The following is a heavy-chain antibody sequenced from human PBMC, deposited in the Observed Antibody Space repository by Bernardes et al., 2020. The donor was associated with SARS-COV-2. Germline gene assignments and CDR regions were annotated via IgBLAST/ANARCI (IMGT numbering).Heavy chain of an antibody. D-gene: IGHD1-26*01. CDR1: GFIFNHYA. CDR3: VKDMRETLPYIYCGMDV. Sequence: GGSLRLSCAASGFIFNHYAMHWVRQISGKGLEWVSGISWDSNSIFYADSVKGRFTISRDSAEHSLYLQMNTLRAEDTALYYCVKDMRETLPYIYCGMDVWGPGTTVTVSS. V-gene: IGHV3-9*01. CDR2: ISWDSNSI. J-gene: IGHJ6*01.